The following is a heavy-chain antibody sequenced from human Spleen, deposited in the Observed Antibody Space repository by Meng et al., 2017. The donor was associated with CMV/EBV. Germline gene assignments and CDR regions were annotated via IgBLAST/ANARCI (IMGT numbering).Heavy chain of an antibody. V-gene: IGHV1-18*04. CDR1: GYTFTSSY. J-gene: IGHJ4*02. D-gene: IGHD3-10*01. CDR3: ARAKLWFGEFIL. CDR2: ISAYNGNT. Sequence: ASVKVSCKASGYTFTSSYLHWVRQAPGQGLEWMGWISAYNGNTNYAQKLQGRVTMTTDTSTSTAYMELRSLRSDDTAVYYCARAKLWFGEFILWGQGTLVTVSS.